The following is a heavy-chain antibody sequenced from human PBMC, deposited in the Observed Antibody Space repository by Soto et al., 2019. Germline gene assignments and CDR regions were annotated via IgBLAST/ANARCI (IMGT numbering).Heavy chain of an antibody. Sequence: QLQLQQWGAGLLKPSETLSLTCAVYGGSFSGFYWSWIRRPPGKGLEWIGEINHSGSTNYNPSLKSRVTISGDTSKNQFSLKLRSVTAADTAEYYCARGPTPGIRGHYYYMDVWGKGTTVTVSS. D-gene: IGHD2-15*01. CDR1: GGSFSGFY. CDR3: ARGPTPGIRGHYYYMDV. J-gene: IGHJ6*03. V-gene: IGHV4-34*01. CDR2: INHSGST.